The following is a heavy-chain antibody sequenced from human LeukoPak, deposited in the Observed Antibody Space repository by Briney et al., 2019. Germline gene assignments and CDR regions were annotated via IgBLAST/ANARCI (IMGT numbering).Heavy chain of an antibody. V-gene: IGHV3-23*01. J-gene: IGHJ4*02. D-gene: IGHD1-26*01. CDR2: INGSGGST. CDR1: GFTFSTYA. CDR3: ARTTSGSYYGGSYFDY. Sequence: GGSLRLSCAASGFTFSTYAMSWVRQAPGKGLEWVSDINGSGGSTYYADSVKGRFTISRDNSKNTLYLQMNSLRAEDTAIYYCARTTSGSYYGGSYFDYWGQGTLVTVSS.